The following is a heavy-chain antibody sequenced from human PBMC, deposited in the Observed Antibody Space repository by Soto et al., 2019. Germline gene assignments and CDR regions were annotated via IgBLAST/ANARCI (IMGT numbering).Heavy chain of an antibody. V-gene: IGHV4-59*01. CDR3: AGRVDTAMVYYYYGMDV. D-gene: IGHD5-18*01. J-gene: IGHJ6*02. CDR1: GGSISSYY. CDR2: IYYSGST. Sequence: TLSLTCTVSGGSISSYYWSWIRQPPGKGLEWIGYIYYSGSTNYNPSLKSRVTISVDTSKNQFSLKLSSVTAADTAVYYCAGRVDTAMVYYYYGMDVWGQGTTVTVSS.